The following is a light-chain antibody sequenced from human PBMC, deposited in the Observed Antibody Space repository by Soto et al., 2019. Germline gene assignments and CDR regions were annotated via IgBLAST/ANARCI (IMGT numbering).Light chain of an antibody. V-gene: IGKV3-20*01. CDR2: GAS. Sequence: ESVLTQSPGTLSLSPGERATLSCRASQSVNSSFLAWYQQKPGQAPRLRMYGASTRATGIPDRFSGSGSEADFTLIISRLEPEDFAVYYCQQYGSSPPMYTFGQGTKLEIK. CDR3: QQYGSSPPMYT. CDR1: QSVNSSF. J-gene: IGKJ2*01.